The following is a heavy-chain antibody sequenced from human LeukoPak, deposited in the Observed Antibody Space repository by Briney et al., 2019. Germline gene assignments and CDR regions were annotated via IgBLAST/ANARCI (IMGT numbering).Heavy chain of an antibody. J-gene: IGHJ2*01. D-gene: IGHD3-22*01. CDR2: IRSKANSYAT. Sequence: SGGSLRLSCAASGFTFSGSAMPWVRQASGKGLEWVGRIRSKANSYATAYAASVKGRFTISRDDSKNTAYLQMNSLKTEDTAVYYCTRPQRKDYYDRESFDLWGRGTLVTVSS. CDR3: TRPQRKDYYDRESFDL. V-gene: IGHV3-73*01. CDR1: GFTFSGSA.